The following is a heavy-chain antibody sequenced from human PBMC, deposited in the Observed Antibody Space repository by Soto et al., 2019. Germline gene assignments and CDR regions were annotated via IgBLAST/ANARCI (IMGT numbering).Heavy chain of an antibody. CDR1: GYTFTGYY. CDR3: ARAKNLTGDYGPDAFDI. CDR2: INPNSGGT. Sequence: QVQLVQSGAEVKKPGASVKVSCKASGYTFTGYYMHWVRQAPGQGLEWMGWINPNSGGTNYAQKFQGWVTMTRDTSISTAYMELSRLRSDDTAVYYCARAKNLTGDYGPDAFDIWGQGTMVTVSS. J-gene: IGHJ3*02. V-gene: IGHV1-2*04. D-gene: IGHD4-17*01.